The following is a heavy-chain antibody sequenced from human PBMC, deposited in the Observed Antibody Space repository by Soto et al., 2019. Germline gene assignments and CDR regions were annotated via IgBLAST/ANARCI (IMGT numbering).Heavy chain of an antibody. V-gene: IGHV6-1*01. CDR3: ARGKYSVVDF. CDR1: GDSISTNNVA. J-gene: IGHJ4*02. CDR2: TGYTSKWYN. Sequence: QVQLQQSGPGLVKPSQTLSLTCAISGDSISTNNVAWNWIRQSPSGGLEWLGRTGYTSKWYNDYAVSVRSRITINPDTSKNQFSLLLNSVTLDDTAVYYCARGKYSVVDFWVQGTLVTVSS. D-gene: IGHD5-18*01.